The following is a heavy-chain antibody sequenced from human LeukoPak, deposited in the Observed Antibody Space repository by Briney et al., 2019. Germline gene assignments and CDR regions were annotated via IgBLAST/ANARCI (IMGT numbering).Heavy chain of an antibody. Sequence: GSSVKVSCKASGGTFSSYTFSWVRQAPGQGLERVGRINPSLGITNYAQKFEGRVTITADKSTSTAYMELSSLRSEDTAVYYCATSPSGYCSGISCYSYFQHWGQGTLVTVSS. CDR3: ATSPSGYCSGISCYSYFQH. CDR2: INPSLGIT. D-gene: IGHD2-15*01. CDR1: GGTFSSYT. J-gene: IGHJ1*01. V-gene: IGHV1-69*02.